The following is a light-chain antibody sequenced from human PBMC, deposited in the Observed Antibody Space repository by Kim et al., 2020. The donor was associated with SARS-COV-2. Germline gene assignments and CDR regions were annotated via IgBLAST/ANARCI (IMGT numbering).Light chain of an antibody. V-gene: IGLV3-25*03. CDR1: ALPNQY. CDR3: QSADSNTTYVV. Sequence: PGQTAKITYSGDALPNQYAYWYHQKPGQAPVLVKYKDSERPSVIPERFSGSSSGTAVTLTISGVQAEDEADYYCQSADSNTTYVVFGGGTQLTVL. J-gene: IGLJ2*01. CDR2: KDS.